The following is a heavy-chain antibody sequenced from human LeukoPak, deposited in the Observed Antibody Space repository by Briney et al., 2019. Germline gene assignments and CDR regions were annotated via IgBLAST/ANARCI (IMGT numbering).Heavy chain of an antibody. CDR3: ARGGYYVDSSFDY. D-gene: IGHD3-22*01. Sequence: PSQTLSLTCTVSGGSISSGSYYWSWIRQPAGKGLEWIGRMYTSGSTIYNLSLKSRVTISVDTSKNQFSLRLSSVTAADTAVYYCARGGYYVDSSFDYWGQGSLVTVSS. J-gene: IGHJ4*02. V-gene: IGHV4-61*02. CDR1: GGSISSGSYY. CDR2: MYTSGST.